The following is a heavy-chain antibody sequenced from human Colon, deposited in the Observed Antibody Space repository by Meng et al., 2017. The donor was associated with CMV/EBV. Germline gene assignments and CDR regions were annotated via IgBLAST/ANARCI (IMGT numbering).Heavy chain of an antibody. CDR2: ISSSSSYI. CDR3: ARGTGEPGMDY. V-gene: IGHV3-21*01. J-gene: IGHJ4*02. D-gene: IGHD1-1*01. Sequence: GESLKISCAASGFTFSSYSMNWVRQAPGKGLEWVSSISSSSSYIYYADSVKGRFTISRDNAKNSLFLQMNSLRAEDTAVYYCARGTGEPGMDYWGQGALVTVSS. CDR1: GFTFSSYS.